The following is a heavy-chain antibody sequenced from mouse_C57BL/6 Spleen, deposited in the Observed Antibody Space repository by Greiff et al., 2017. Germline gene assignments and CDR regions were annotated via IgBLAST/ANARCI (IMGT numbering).Heavy chain of an antibody. CDR2: IYPRSGNT. CDR1: GYTFTSYG. CDR3: ARGGGNYVYYAMDY. D-gene: IGHD1-1*01. V-gene: IGHV1-81*01. J-gene: IGHJ4*01. Sequence: QVQLQQSGAELARPGASVKLSCKASGYTFTSYGISWVKQRTGQGLVWIGEIYPRSGNTYYNANFKGKATLTADKSSSTAYMELRSLTSEDSAVYFGARGGGNYVYYAMDYWGQGTSVTVSS.